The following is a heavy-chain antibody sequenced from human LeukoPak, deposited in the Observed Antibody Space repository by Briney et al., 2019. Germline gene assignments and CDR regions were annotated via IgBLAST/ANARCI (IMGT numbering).Heavy chain of an antibody. Sequence: SGTLSLTCTVSGVPIASASYYWSWVRQPAGQGLEWIGLYTNGNTKYNPSLKSRGTISVDTSNNQFSLNLNSVTAADTAVYYCARGQTPHVFYYYYGMDVWGQGTTVTVSS. CDR1: GVPIASASYY. CDR2: LYTNGNT. V-gene: IGHV4-61*02. J-gene: IGHJ6*02. CDR3: ARGQTPHVFYYYYGMDV.